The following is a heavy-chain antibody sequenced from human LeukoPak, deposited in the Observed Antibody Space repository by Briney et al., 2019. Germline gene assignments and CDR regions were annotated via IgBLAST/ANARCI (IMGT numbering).Heavy chain of an antibody. V-gene: IGHV3-20*04. D-gene: IGHD3-9*01. CDR1: GFTFDDYR. CDR3: ARESGHTISFDY. CDR2: INWNGGST. Sequence: GGSLRLSCAASGFTFDDYRMSWVRQAPGKGLEWVSGINWNGGSTGYADSVKGRFTISRDNAKNSLYLKMNSLRAEDTALYFCARESGHTISFDYWGQGTLVTVSS. J-gene: IGHJ4*02.